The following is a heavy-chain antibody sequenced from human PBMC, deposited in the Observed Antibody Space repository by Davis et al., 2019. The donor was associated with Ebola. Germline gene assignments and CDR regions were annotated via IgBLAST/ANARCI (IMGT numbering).Heavy chain of an antibody. CDR1: GFTFSSYA. D-gene: IGHD3-9*01. CDR2: ISSRTGST. Sequence: GESLKISCAASGFTFSSYAMTWVRQAPGKGLEWVSVISSRTGSTNYADSVKGRFTISRDNSKNTLYLQMNSLRAEDTAVYYCAKVELVNYWGQGTLVTVSS. J-gene: IGHJ4*02. CDR3: AKVELVNY. V-gene: IGHV3-23*01.